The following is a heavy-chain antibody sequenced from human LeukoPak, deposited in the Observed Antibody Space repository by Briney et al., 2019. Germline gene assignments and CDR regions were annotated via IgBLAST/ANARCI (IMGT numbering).Heavy chain of an antibody. CDR1: GYTFTSYA. D-gene: IGHD3-16*02. CDR3: ARALRSYGLFDY. Sequence: GASVKVSFKASGYTFTSYAMHWVRQAPGQRLEWMGWINAGNGNTKYSQKFQGRVTITRDTSASTAYMELSSLRSEDTAVYYCARALRSYGLFDYWGQGTLVTVSS. V-gene: IGHV1-3*01. CDR2: INAGNGNT. J-gene: IGHJ4*02.